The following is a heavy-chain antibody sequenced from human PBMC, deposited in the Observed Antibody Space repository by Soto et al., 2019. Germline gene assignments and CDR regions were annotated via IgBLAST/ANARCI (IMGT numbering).Heavy chain of an antibody. CDR3: ATTDIVVVPAATEIINYYYYYGMDV. V-gene: IGHV1-24*01. J-gene: IGHJ6*02. CDR1: GYTLTELS. D-gene: IGHD2-2*01. CDR2: FDPEDGET. Sequence: ASVKVSCKVSGYTLTELSMHGVRQAPGKGLEWMGGFDPEDGETIYAQKFQGRVTMTEDTSTDTAYMELSSLRSEDTAVYYCATTDIVVVPAATEIINYYYYYGMDVWGQGTTVTVSS.